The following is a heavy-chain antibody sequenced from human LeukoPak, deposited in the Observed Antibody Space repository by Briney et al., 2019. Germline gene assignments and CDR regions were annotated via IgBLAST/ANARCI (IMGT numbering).Heavy chain of an antibody. CDR2: IKSKTDGGTT. J-gene: IGHJ4*02. D-gene: IGHD3-3*01. CDR3: TTDLVFGVVITAN. Sequence: GESLRLSCAASGFTFSNAWMIWVRQAPGKGLEWVGRIKSKTDGGTTDYAAPVKGRFTISRDDSKNTLYLQMNSLKAEDTAVYYCTTDLVFGVVITANWGQGTLVTVSS. CDR1: GFTFSNAW. V-gene: IGHV3-15*01.